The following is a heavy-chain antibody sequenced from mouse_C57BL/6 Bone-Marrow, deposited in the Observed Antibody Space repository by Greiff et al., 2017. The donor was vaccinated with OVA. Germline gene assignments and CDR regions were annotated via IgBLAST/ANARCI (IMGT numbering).Heavy chain of an antibody. CDR2: ISDGGSYT. CDR1: GFTFSSYA. J-gene: IGHJ2*01. CDR3: ARDRYDGSSYDYFDY. D-gene: IGHD1-1*01. Sequence: EVQLVESGGGLVKPGGSLKLSCAASGFTFSSYAMSWVRQTPEKRLEWVATISDGGSYTYYPDNVKGRFTISRDNAKNNLYLQMSHLKSEDTAMYYCARDRYDGSSYDYFDYWGQGTTLTVSS. V-gene: IGHV5-4*01.